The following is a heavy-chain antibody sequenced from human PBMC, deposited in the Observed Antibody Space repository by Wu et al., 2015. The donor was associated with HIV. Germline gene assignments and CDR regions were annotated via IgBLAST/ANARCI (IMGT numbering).Heavy chain of an antibody. Sequence: QVQLEQSGAEVKNPGSSVKVSCKSSGGTFSSYAINWVRQAPGQGLEWVGRIIPIFGTADYAQRFQGRVTVTADESTSTAYMELRSLRSDDTAVYYCARVSSSGCIDYWGQGTLVTVSS. V-gene: IGHV1-69*13. CDR3: ARVSSSGCIDY. J-gene: IGHJ4*02. CDR2: IIPIFGTA. CDR1: GGTFSSYA. D-gene: IGHD6-19*01.